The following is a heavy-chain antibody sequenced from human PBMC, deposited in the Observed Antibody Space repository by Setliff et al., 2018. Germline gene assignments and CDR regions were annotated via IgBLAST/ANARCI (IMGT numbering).Heavy chain of an antibody. Sequence: SETLSLTCTVSGYSISSGHYWGWIRQPPGKGLEWIGSISHSGSTYYNPSLRSRVNISLDTSKNQFSPKLTSVTAADTAVYYCAGGRRYDYGWDFDYWGQGTLVTVSS. J-gene: IGHJ4*02. CDR2: ISHSGST. CDR1: GYSISSGHY. D-gene: IGHD4-17*01. CDR3: AGGRRYDYGWDFDY. V-gene: IGHV4-38-2*02.